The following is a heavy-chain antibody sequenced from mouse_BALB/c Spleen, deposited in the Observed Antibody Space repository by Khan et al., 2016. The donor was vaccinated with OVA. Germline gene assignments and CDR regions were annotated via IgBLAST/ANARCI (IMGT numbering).Heavy chain of an antibody. CDR2: IWADGST. CDR3: ARRDDSYTECYFDV. J-gene: IGHJ1*01. D-gene: IGHD2-3*01. CDR1: GFSLTSYG. Sequence: VQLVESGPGLVTPSRSLSLSCAVSGFSLTSYGVPWVRQPPGKGLEWLGVIWADGSTHYTYALMCRLTISKDNSKSLVFLKMNSLKTDDTAIYYCARRDDSYTECYFDVWGEGTAVTVSS. V-gene: IGHV2-9*02.